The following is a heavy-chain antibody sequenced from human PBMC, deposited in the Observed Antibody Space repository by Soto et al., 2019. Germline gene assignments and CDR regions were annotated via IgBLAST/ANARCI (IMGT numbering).Heavy chain of an antibody. J-gene: IGHJ6*02. V-gene: IGHV3-30-3*01. CDR2: ISYDGSNK. CDR1: GFTFSSYA. Sequence: GGSLRLSCAASGFTFSSYAMHWVRQAPGKGLEWVAVISYDGSNKYYADSVMGRFTISRDNSKNTLYLQMNSLRAEDTAVYYCARDPSSSWTPYYYGMDVWGQGTTVTVSS. D-gene: IGHD6-13*01. CDR3: ARDPSSSWTPYYYGMDV.